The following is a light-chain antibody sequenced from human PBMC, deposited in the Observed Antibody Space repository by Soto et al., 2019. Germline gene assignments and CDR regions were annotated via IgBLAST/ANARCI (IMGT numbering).Light chain of an antibody. CDR3: LQDFNYPWT. CDR1: QSIGKG. V-gene: IGKV1-6*01. J-gene: IGKJ1*01. Sequence: IQMTQSLSVLSASVGDTVTMTCRSSQSIGKGLAWFQQRPGKAPKLLIYGASGLQNGVPSRFSGSGSGTDFTLTISGLQPEDFATYFCLQDFNYPWTFGQGTKVDIK. CDR2: GAS.